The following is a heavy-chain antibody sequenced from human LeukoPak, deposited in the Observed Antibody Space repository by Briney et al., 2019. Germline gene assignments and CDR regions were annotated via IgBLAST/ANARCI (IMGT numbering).Heavy chain of an antibody. J-gene: IGHJ3*02. V-gene: IGHV5-51*01. CDR1: GYSFTSYW. CDR2: IYPGDSDT. D-gene: IGHD5-18*01. CDR3: ARPYTAMASDAFDI. Sequence: AGESLKISCKGSGYSFTSYWIGWVPQMPGKGLEWMGIIYPGDSDTRYSPSFQGQVTISADKSISTAYLQWSSLKASDTAMYYCARPYTAMASDAFDIWGQGTMVTVSS.